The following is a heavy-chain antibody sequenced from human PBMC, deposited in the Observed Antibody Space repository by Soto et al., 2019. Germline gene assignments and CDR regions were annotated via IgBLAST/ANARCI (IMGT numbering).Heavy chain of an antibody. D-gene: IGHD2-2*02. CDR3: ARAPLPAAIAVLDQ. V-gene: IGHV1-8*01. CDR1: GYSFTSSD. J-gene: IGHJ4*02. Sequence: QVQLVQSGTEVKTSGASVKVSCKAYGYSFTSSDINWLRQATGQGPEWMGWVNPNTGDTGLAQSFQARVTLSRDTSINTAYVEVSSLRPDDTAIYFFARAPLPAAIAVLDQWGQGTLVAVSS. CDR2: VNPNTGDT.